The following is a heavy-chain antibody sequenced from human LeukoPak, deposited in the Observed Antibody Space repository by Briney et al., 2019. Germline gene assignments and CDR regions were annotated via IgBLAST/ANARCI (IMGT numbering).Heavy chain of an antibody. V-gene: IGHV4-59*01. CDR2: IYYSGST. Sequence: SETLSLTCTVSGGSISSYYWSWIRQPPWKELEWIGYIYYSGSTNYNPSLKSRVTISVDTSKNQFSLKLSSVTAADTAVYYCAREGRDHDAFDIWGQGTMVTVSS. CDR3: AREGRDHDAFDI. CDR1: GGSISSYY. J-gene: IGHJ3*02.